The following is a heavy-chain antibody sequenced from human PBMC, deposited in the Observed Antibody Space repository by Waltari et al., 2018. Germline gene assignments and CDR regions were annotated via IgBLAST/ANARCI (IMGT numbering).Heavy chain of an antibody. CDR2: IYYSGST. CDR3: AGGGAYCGGDCYPHLDY. V-gene: IGHV4-59*01. Sequence: QVQLQESGPRLVKPSETLSLTCTVSGGSISSYSWSWIRQPPGKGLEWNGYIYYSGSTSYKPDLKSRGTVSVDPAKNQLSLKLSSVTAADTAVYYCAGGGAYCGGDCYPHLDYWGQGTLVTVSS. J-gene: IGHJ4*02. D-gene: IGHD2-21*01. CDR1: GGSISSYS.